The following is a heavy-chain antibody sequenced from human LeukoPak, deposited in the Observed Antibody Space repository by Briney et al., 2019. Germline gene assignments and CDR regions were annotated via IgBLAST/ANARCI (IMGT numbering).Heavy chain of an antibody. D-gene: IGHD6-19*01. Sequence: GGSLRLSCAASGFTFSNYGMHWVRQAPGKGLEWVAVILYDGSNKNYADSVKGRFTISRDNSKNTLYLQMNSLRAEDTAVYYCARDHAISVAGSGLDYWGQGTLVTVSA. CDR2: ILYDGSNK. J-gene: IGHJ4*02. CDR1: GFTFSNYG. V-gene: IGHV3-30*03. CDR3: ARDHAISVAGSGLDY.